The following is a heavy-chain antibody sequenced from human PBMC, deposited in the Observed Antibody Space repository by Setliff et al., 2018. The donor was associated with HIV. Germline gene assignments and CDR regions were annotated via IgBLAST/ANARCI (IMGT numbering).Heavy chain of an antibody. D-gene: IGHD3-10*01. J-gene: IGHJ4*02. CDR2: ALPMFGTT. CDR3: GIGYGSESYIHY. V-gene: IGHV1-69*06. CDR1: GGIFSMFA. Sequence: SVKVSCKASGGIFSMFAITWVRQAPGQGLEWMGRALPMFGTTDYAQKLQGRVTITADKSTSTTYMELSSLTSEDTAIYYCGIGYGSESYIHYWGQGTLVTVSS.